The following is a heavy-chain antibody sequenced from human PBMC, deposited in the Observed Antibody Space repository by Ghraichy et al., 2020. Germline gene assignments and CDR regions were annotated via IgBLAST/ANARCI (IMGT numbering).Heavy chain of an antibody. Sequence: SETLSLTCTVSGGSNSSYYWSWIRQPAGKGLEWIGRIYTSGSTNYNPSLKSRVTMSVDTSKNQFSLKLSSVTAADTAVYYCARGDAYYDDSSGRDTQYYFDYWGQGTLVTVSS. J-gene: IGHJ4*02. V-gene: IGHV4-4*07. CDR2: IYTSGST. D-gene: IGHD3-22*01. CDR1: GGSNSSYY. CDR3: ARGDAYYDDSSGRDTQYYFDY.